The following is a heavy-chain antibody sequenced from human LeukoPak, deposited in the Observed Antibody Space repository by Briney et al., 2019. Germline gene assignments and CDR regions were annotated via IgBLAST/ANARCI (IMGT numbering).Heavy chain of an antibody. CDR3: AELGITMIGGV. Sequence: GGSLRLSCAASGFTFQNYAMNWLRQTPDRGLFWVAAISVDGSATNYADSVKGRFTVSRDNAKNSLYLQMNSLRAEDTAVYYCAELGITMIGGVWGKGTTVTISS. V-gene: IGHV3-30*04. CDR2: ISVDGSAT. J-gene: IGHJ6*04. D-gene: IGHD3-10*02. CDR1: GFTFQNYA.